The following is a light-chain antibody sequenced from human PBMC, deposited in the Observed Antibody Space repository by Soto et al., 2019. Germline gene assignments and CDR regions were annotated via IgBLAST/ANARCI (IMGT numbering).Light chain of an antibody. CDR2: AAS. J-gene: IGKJ1*01. Sequence: EIVLTQSPGTLSLSPGERATLSCRASQSVSSRHLAWYQQKPGQAPRLLIYAASSRATGIPDRFSGSGSGTDFTLTISRLEPEDFAVYYCQQYGNSRGTFGQGTKVDIK. CDR3: QQYGNSRGT. CDR1: QSVSSRH. V-gene: IGKV3-20*01.